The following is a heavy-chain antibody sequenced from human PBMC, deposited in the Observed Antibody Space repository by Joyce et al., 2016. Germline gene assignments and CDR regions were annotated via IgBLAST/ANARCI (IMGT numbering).Heavy chain of an antibody. V-gene: IGHV4-34*01. D-gene: IGHD2-2*01. CDR2: INHSGSI. J-gene: IGHJ6*03. CDR3: ARNYQLPDYYYYYMDV. CDR1: SGSFSAYY. Sequence: HVQLQQWGAGLLEPSETLSLTCAVYSGSFSAYYWSWIRQPPGRGLEWIGEINHSGSINYNPSLRSRVAISVDTSKNHLSLKLIAVTAADTAVYYCARNYQLPDYYYYYMDVWGKGTTVTVSS.